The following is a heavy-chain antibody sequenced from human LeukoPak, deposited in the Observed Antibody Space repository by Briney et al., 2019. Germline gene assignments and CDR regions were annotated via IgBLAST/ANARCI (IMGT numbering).Heavy chain of an antibody. CDR3: ARDSRVIHHMDV. V-gene: IGHV4-59*01. CDR2: IYYSGST. D-gene: IGHD3-22*01. CDR1: GGSINSYY. Sequence: SETLSLTCTVSGGSINSYYWSWIRQPPGKGLEWIGYIYYSGSTNYNPSLKSRVTISVDTSKNQFSLKLSSVTAADTAVYYCARDSRVIHHMDVWGKGTTVTVSS. J-gene: IGHJ6*03.